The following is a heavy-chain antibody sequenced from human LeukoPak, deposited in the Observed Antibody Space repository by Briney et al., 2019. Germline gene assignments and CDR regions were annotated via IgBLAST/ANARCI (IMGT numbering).Heavy chain of an antibody. V-gene: IGHV1-2*02. CDR1: GYTFTGYY. CDR3: ARAPIGSGWFKGLYYFDY. Sequence: ASVKVSCKASGYTFTGYYMHWVRQAPGQGLEWMGWINPNSGGTNYAQKFQGRVTMTRDTSISTAYMELSRLRSDYTAVYYCARAPIGSGWFKGLYYFDYWGQGTLVTVSS. D-gene: IGHD6-19*01. CDR2: INPNSGGT. J-gene: IGHJ4*02.